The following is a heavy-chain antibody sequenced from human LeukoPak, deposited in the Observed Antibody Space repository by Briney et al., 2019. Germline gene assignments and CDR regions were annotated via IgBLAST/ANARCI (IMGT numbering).Heavy chain of an antibody. J-gene: IGHJ5*01. CDR2: ISALNGNR. V-gene: IGHV1-18*01. CDR1: GYIFTNYG. CDR3: ATDGGYKSGWFDS. Sequence: ASVKVSCKASGYIFTNYGISWVRQAPGQGLEWMGWISALNGNRNIAQKVQGRVTVTTDTSTTTAYMELRSLRSDDTAVYYCATDGGYKSGWFDSWGQGTLTTVSS. D-gene: IGHD5-18*01.